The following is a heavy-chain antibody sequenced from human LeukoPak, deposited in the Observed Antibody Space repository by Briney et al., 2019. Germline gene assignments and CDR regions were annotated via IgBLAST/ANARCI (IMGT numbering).Heavy chain of an antibody. J-gene: IGHJ1*01. V-gene: IGHV3-21*01. D-gene: IGHD2-15*01. CDR2: ISSSSSYK. Sequence: GGSLRLSCAASGFTFSSYSMNWVRQAPGKGLEWVSSISSSSSYKDYAGSVKGRFTISRDNAKNSLYLQMNSLRAEDTAVYYCARWDCSGGSCYSDFQHWGQGTLVTVSS. CDR1: GFTFSSYS. CDR3: ARWDCSGGSCYSDFQH.